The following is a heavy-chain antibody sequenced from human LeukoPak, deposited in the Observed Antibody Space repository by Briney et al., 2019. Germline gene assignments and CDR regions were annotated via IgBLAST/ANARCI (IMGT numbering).Heavy chain of an antibody. CDR2: ISRSSSEI. J-gene: IGHJ6*04. CDR3: ARDSGTYGYYMDV. CDR1: GFTLSSHR. D-gene: IGHD1-26*01. Sequence: QSGGSLRLSCAASGFTLSSHRMNWVRQAPGKGLEWVSDISRSSSEIHYADSVTGRFTISRDNAKNSVYLQMNSLRVEDTAVYYCARDSGTYGYYMDVWGKGTTVTVSS. V-gene: IGHV3-48*01.